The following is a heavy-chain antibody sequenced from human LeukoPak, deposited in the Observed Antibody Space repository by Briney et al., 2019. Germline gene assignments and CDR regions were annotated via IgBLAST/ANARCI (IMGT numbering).Heavy chain of an antibody. D-gene: IGHD4-23*01. CDR3: AREVPTTVVTRVGYFDY. Sequence: PGGSLRLSCAASGFTFSSYAMYWVGQAPGKGLEWVEVISYDGSNKYYADSVKGRFTISRDNSKNTLYLQMNSLRAEDTAMYYCAREVPTTVVTRVGYFDYWGQGTLVTVSS. J-gene: IGHJ4*02. CDR2: ISYDGSNK. V-gene: IGHV3-30-3*01. CDR1: GFTFSSYA.